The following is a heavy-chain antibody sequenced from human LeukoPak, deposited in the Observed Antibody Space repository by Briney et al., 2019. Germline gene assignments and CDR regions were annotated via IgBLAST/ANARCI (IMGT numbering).Heavy chain of an antibody. CDR1: GYTFTGYY. Sequence: APVKVSCKASGYTFTGYYMHWVRQAPGQGLEWMGWINPNSGGTNYAQKFQGRVTMTRDTSISTAYMELSRLRSDDTAVYYCASSSYDSSGYSHAIDYWGQGTLVTVSS. CDR3: ASSSYDSSGYSHAIDY. D-gene: IGHD3-22*01. J-gene: IGHJ4*02. CDR2: INPNSGGT. V-gene: IGHV1-2*02.